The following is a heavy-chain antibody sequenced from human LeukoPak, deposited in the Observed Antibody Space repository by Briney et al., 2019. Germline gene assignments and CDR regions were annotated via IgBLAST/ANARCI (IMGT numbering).Heavy chain of an antibody. D-gene: IGHD3-22*01. J-gene: IGHJ4*02. V-gene: IGHV4-4*07. Sequence: SETLSLTCTVSGGSISSYYWSWIRQPAGKGLEWIGRVYTSGSTNYNPSLKSRVTMSVDTSKNQFSLKLSSVTAADTAVYYCARGPDYYDSSGYYWIFDYWGQGTLVTVSS. CDR3: ARGPDYYDSSGYYWIFDY. CDR2: VYTSGST. CDR1: GGSISSYY.